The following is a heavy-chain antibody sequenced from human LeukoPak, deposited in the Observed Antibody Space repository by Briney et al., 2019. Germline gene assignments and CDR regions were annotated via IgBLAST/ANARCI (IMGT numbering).Heavy chain of an antibody. J-gene: IGHJ3*02. CDR3: ARKYQLQPHDAFEI. Sequence: SETLSLTCAVYVDSFSVYYWSWIRHPPRKGLECIGEINHSGSTNYNPSLKSRVTISVDTSKNQFSMKLSSVTAADTAVYYCARKYQLQPHDAFEIWGQGTMVTVSS. CDR2: INHSGST. CDR1: VDSFSVYY. D-gene: IGHD2-2*01. V-gene: IGHV4-34*01.